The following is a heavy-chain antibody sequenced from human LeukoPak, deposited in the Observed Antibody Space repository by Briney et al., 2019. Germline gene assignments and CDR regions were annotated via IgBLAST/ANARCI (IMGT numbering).Heavy chain of an antibody. V-gene: IGHV1-69*01. Sequence: VASVKVSCKASVGTFISYAISWVRQAPGQGLEWMGGIIPVFGTANYAQKFQGRVTITAHESTSTASTELSSRRSEDTPVYYCARDRVVGLGIDNAFDISGHGTMVTVSS. CDR2: IIPVFGTA. CDR3: ARDRVVGLGIDNAFDI. J-gene: IGHJ3*02. D-gene: IGHD2-15*01. CDR1: VGTFISYA.